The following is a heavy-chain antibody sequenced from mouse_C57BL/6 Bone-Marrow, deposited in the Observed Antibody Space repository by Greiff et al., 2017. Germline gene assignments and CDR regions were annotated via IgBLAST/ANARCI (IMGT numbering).Heavy chain of an antibody. Sequence: EVMLVESGGGLVQPGGTMKLSCAASGFTFSDAWWDWVRQSPGKELEWVAEISNKANNHATYYVESVIGRSTISCDDSHSRDYMSMNSVRAEDTGISYCTKNDDYERGFAYWGQGTLVTVSA. D-gene: IGHD2-4*01. J-gene: IGHJ3*01. CDR2: ISNKANNHAT. CDR1: GFTFSDAW. V-gene: IGHV6-6*01. CDR3: TKNDDYERGFAY.